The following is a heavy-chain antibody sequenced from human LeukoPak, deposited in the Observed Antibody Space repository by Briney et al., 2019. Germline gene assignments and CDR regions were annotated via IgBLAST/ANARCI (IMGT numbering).Heavy chain of an antibody. J-gene: IGHJ4*02. D-gene: IGHD3-22*01. CDR1: GFTFSDYY. CDR2: ISSSGSTI. V-gene: IGHV3-11*01. Sequence: GGSLRLSCAASGFTFSDYYMCWIRQAPGKGLEWVSYISSSGSTIYYADSVKGRFTISRDNAKNSLYLQMNSLRAEDTAVYYCATEGPYYYDSSGYYYGGGYWGQGTLVTVSS. CDR3: ATEGPYYYDSSGYYYGGGY.